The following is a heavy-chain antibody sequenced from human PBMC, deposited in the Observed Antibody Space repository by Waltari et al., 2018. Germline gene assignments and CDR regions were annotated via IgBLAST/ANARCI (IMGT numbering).Heavy chain of an antibody. V-gene: IGHV4-4*02. J-gene: IGHJ4*02. CDR3: ARRGGAAGTRMRPFDY. CDR2: IYHSGRT. CDR1: GGSISSSNW. Sequence: QVQLQESGPGLVKPSGTLSLTCAVSGGSISSSNWWSWVRQPPGKGLEWIGEIYHSGRTNYNPSLKRRVTISGDKSKNQFSLKLSSVTAADTAVYYCARRGGAAGTRMRPFDYWGQGTLVTVSS. D-gene: IGHD6-13*01.